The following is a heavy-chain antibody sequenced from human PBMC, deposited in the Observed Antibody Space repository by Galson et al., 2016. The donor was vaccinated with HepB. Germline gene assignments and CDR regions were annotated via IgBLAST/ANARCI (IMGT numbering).Heavy chain of an antibody. Sequence: SVKVSCKASGGTFSNYAISWVRQAPGQGLEWMGGIIPIVDTTNYAQKFQGRVTITADKTTTTDYMEVRGLRSDDTAVYFSARDSRPVGENEWFYALDVWGQGTLVAVSS. D-gene: IGHD3-3*01. CDR2: IIPIVDTT. J-gene: IGHJ4*02. V-gene: IGHV1-69*06. CDR3: ARDSRPVGENEWFYALDV. CDR1: GGTFSNYA.